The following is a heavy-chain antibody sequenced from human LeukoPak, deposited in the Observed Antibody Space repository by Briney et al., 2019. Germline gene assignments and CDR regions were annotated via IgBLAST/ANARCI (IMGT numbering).Heavy chain of an antibody. CDR2: ITSRSSDI. CDR3: ASTYDYVWGSFRTGYFDY. Sequence: GGSLRLSCKVSGFTFSSYSMNWVRQAPGKGLKWVSYITSRSSDIYYADSVKGRFTVSRDNAKTSLYLQMNSLRAEDTAVYYCASTYDYVWGSFRTGYFDYWGQGTLVTVSS. CDR1: GFTFSSYS. V-gene: IGHV3-21*01. J-gene: IGHJ4*02. D-gene: IGHD3-16*02.